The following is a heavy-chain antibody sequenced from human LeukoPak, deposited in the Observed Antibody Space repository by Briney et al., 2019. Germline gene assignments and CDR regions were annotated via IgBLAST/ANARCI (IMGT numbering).Heavy chain of an antibody. CDR1: GFTFDDYG. V-gene: IGHV3-20*04. CDR2: INWNGGST. D-gene: IGHD3-22*01. J-gene: IGHJ4*02. CDR3: ARISPTPLMYYYNSSYDY. Sequence: GGSLRLSCAASGFTFDDYGMSWVRQAPGKGLEWVSGINWNGGSTGYADSVKGRFTISRDNAKNSLYLQMNSLRAEDTAVYYCARISPTPLMYYYNSSYDYWGQGTLVTVSS.